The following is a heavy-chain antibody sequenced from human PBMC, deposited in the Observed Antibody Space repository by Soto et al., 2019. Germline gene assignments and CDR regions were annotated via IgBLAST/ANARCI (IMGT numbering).Heavy chain of an antibody. CDR1: GFTFSSYA. J-gene: IGHJ4*02. D-gene: IGHD3-22*01. V-gene: IGHV3-23*01. CDR3: AKARADYYHSSGYSDY. CDR2: ISGSGGST. Sequence: EVQLLESGGGLVQPGGSLRLSCAASGFTFSSYAMSWVRQAPGKGLEWVSAISGSGGSTYYADSVKGRFTISRDNSKTTLYLQMNRLRAEDTAVYYCAKARADYYHSSGYSDYWGQGTLVTVSS.